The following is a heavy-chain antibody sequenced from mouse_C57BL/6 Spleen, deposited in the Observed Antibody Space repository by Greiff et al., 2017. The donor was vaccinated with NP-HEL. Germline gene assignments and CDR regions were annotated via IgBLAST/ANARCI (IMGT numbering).Heavy chain of an antibody. D-gene: IGHD2-4*01. Sequence: VQLQQPGAELVKPGASVKMSCKASGYTFTSYWITWVKQRPGQGLEWIGDIYPGSGSTNYNEKFKSKATLTVDTSSSTAYMQLSSLTSEDSAVYYCARGGGYDYDPWFAYWGQGTLVTVSA. V-gene: IGHV1-55*01. CDR2: IYPGSGST. J-gene: IGHJ3*01. CDR1: GYTFTSYW. CDR3: ARGGGYDYDPWFAY.